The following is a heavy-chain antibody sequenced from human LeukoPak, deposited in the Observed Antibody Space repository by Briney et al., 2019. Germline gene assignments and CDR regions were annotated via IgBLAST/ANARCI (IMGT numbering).Heavy chain of an antibody. CDR1: GYTFTTYD. CDR3: ARYDFWSGYFGYYYYGMDV. CDR2: MDPNSGNT. Sequence: ASVKVSCKASGYTFTTYDINWVRQASGQGLEWMGWMDPNSGNTGYAQKFQGRVTMTRNTSIRTAYMELSSLRSDDTAVYYCARYDFWSGYFGYYYYGMDVWGQGTTVTVSS. V-gene: IGHV1-8*01. D-gene: IGHD3-3*01. J-gene: IGHJ6*02.